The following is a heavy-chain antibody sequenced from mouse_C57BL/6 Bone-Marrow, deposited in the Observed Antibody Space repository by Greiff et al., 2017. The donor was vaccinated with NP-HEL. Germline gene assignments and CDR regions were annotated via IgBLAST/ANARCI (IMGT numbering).Heavy chain of an antibody. Sequence: EVKLLESGPGLVKPSQSLSLTCSVTGYSITSGYYWNWIRQFPGNKLEWMGYISYDGSNNYNPSLKNRISITRDTSKNQFFLKLNSVTTEDTATYYCARALTHVLRAMDYWGQGTSVTVSS. CDR1: GYSITSGYY. V-gene: IGHV3-6*01. J-gene: IGHJ4*01. CDR2: ISYDGSN. CDR3: ARALTHVLRAMDY. D-gene: IGHD4-1*01.